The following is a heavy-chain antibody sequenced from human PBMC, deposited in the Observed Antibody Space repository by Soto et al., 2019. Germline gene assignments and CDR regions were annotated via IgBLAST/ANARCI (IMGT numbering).Heavy chain of an antibody. CDR3: TRDEGVAYHFYGLDV. CDR1: GFTFSNYC. J-gene: IGHJ6*02. CDR2: IWYDGTEK. Sequence: QLVESGGGVVQPGRSLRLSCAASGFTFSNYCMHWVRQAPGKGLEWVAVIWYDGTEKYYADSVRGRFTISRDNSKNKVNLQMNSLRAEDTAVYYCTRDEGVAYHFYGLDVWGQGTTVTAS. V-gene: IGHV3-33*01. D-gene: IGHD3-16*01.